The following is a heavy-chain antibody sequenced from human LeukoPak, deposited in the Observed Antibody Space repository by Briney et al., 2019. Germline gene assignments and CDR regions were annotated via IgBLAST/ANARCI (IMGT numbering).Heavy chain of an antibody. CDR1: GFIFGNYG. V-gene: IGHV3-30*02. CDR2: VANGRNNE. CDR3: VKSRAPTAAPDAFHV. Sequence: PGGSLRLSCVASGFIFGNYGIHWVRQAPGKGPEWVAFVANGRNNEYYAESVKGRFTISRDNSKNSLYLQMTSLRLDDTAVYYCVKSRAPTAAPDAFHVWGQGTLVTVSP. J-gene: IGHJ3*01. D-gene: IGHD1-14*01.